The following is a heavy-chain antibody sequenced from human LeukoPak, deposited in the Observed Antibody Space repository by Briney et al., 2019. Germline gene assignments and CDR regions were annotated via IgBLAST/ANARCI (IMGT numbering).Heavy chain of an antibody. CDR3: AREGTWSYYYDY. CDR1: GFTVRSNY. J-gene: IGHJ4*02. CDR2: IYSGGST. V-gene: IGHV3-66*01. D-gene: IGHD1-26*01. Sequence: GGSLRLSCAASGFTVRSNYMNWVRQAPGKGLEWVSVIYSGGSTYYADSVKGRFTISRDNSKNTLYLQMNSLRAEDTAVYYCAREGTWSYYYDYWGQGALVTVSS.